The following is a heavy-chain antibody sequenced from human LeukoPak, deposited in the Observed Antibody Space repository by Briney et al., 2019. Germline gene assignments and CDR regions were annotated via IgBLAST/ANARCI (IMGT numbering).Heavy chain of an antibody. CDR3: ARVLLRYFDWSRNDWFDP. Sequence: AGGSLRLSCAASGFTFSSYWMSWVRQAPGKGLEWVANIKQDGSEKYYVDSVKGRFTISRDNAKNSLYLQMNSLRAEDTAVYYCARVLLRYFDWSRNDWFDPRGQGTLVTVSS. D-gene: IGHD3-9*01. CDR2: IKQDGSEK. CDR1: GFTFSSYW. V-gene: IGHV3-7*04. J-gene: IGHJ5*02.